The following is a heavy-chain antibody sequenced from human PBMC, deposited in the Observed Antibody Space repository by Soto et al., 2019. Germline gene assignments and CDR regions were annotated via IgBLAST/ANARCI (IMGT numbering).Heavy chain of an antibody. CDR3: AREEGASGSYSMDAFDI. Sequence: PGGSLRLSCAASGFTVSSNYMSRVRQAPGKGLEWVAVIYSGGSTYYADSVKGRFTISRDNSKNTLYLQMNSLRAEDTAVYYCAREEGASGSYSMDAFDIWGQGTMVTVSS. CDR1: GFTVSSNY. D-gene: IGHD3-10*01. J-gene: IGHJ3*02. V-gene: IGHV3-66*01. CDR2: IYSGGST.